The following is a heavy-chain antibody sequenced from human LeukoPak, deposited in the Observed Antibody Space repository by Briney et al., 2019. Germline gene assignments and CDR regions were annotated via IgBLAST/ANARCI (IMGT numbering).Heavy chain of an antibody. CDR2: IYYSGST. V-gene: IGHV4-59*01. J-gene: IGHJ4*02. D-gene: IGHD4-17*01. Sequence: SETLSLTCTVSGCSISSYYWSWIRQPPGKGLEWIGYIYYSGSTNYNPSLKSRVTISVDTSKNQFSLKLSSVTAADTAVYYCARTTTVTTRFDYWGQGTLVTVSS. CDR3: ARTTTVTTRFDY. CDR1: GCSISSYY.